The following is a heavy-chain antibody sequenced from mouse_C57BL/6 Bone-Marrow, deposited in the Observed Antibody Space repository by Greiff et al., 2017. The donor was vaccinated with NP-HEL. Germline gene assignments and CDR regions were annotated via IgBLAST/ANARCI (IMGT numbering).Heavy chain of an antibody. J-gene: IGHJ4*01. V-gene: IGHV1-22*01. CDR3: ALYGSSPYYAMDY. D-gene: IGHD1-1*01. Sequence: VQLQQSGPELVKPGASVKMSCKASGYTFTDYNMHWVKQSHGKSLEWIGYINPNNGGTSYNQKFKGKATLTVNKSSSTAYMELRSLTSEDSAVYYCALYGSSPYYAMDYWGQGTSVTVSS. CDR1: GYTFTDYN. CDR2: INPNNGGT.